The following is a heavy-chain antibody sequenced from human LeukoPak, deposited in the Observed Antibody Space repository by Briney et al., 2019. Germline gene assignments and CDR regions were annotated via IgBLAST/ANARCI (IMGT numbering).Heavy chain of an antibody. J-gene: IGHJ5*02. CDR2: IYNGVNT. D-gene: IGHD1-26*01. CDR3: ARSRAFNSGASDP. CDR1: GASVSSASY. Sequence: SETLSLTCTVSGASVSSASYWTWIRQPPGKGVEWIAHIYNGVNTNYNPSLKSRVTISVDTSKNQFSLRLNSVTAADTAVYYCARSRAFNSGASDPWGQGSLVTAPS. V-gene: IGHV4-61*01.